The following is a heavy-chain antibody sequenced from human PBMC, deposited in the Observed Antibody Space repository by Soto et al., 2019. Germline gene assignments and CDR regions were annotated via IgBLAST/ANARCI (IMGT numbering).Heavy chain of an antibody. Sequence: GGSLRLSCAASGFTFSGFSINWFRQAPGKGLEWVSSISSGGTYIYFADSLKGRFTISRDNAGNSVYLQMSSLRAEDTAVYYCXRNCGGDCYPHYYYFDLWGRGALVTVSS. CDR3: XRNCGGDCYPHYYYFDL. D-gene: IGHD2-21*02. CDR2: ISSGGTYI. CDR1: GFTFSGFS. J-gene: IGHJ2*01. V-gene: IGHV3-21*01.